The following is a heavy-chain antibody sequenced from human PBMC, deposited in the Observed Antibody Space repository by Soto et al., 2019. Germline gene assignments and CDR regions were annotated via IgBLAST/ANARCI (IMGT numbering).Heavy chain of an antibody. CDR2: IYYSGST. CDR1: GGSISSYY. J-gene: IGHJ5*02. Sequence: PSETLSLTCTVSGGSISSYYWSWIRQPPGKGLEWIGYIYYSGSTNYNPSLKSRVTISVDTSKNQFSLKLSSVTAADTAVYYCARSSGDYIWGSYRSRWFDPWGQGTLVTVYS. V-gene: IGHV4-59*01. CDR3: ARSSGDYIWGSYRSRWFDP. D-gene: IGHD3-16*02.